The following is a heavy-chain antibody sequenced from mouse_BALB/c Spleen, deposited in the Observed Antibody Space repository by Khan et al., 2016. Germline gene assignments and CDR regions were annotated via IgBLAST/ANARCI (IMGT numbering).Heavy chain of an antibody. J-gene: IGHJ4*01. Sequence: QVQLQQSGTELPRPGASVKLSCKASGYTFTDYYLHWVKQRTGQGLEWIGEIFPGSGSTYYNEKFKGKASLPADTSSSTAYMQLSSLTSEASAVYFCARSYYGYVSLDYWGHGASLTVSS. V-gene: IGHV1-77*01. CDR3: ARSYYGYVSLDY. D-gene: IGHD1-2*01. CDR1: GYTFTDYY. CDR2: IFPGSGST.